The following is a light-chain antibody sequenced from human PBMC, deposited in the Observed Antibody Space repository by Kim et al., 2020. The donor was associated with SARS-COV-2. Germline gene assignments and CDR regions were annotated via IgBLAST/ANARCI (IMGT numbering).Light chain of an antibody. J-gene: IGLJ1*01. CDR2: GNS. Sequence: QSVLTQAPSVSGAPGQRVTISCTGSSSNIGAGYDVHWYQQLPGTAPKLLIYGNSNRPSGVPDRFSGSKSGTSASLAITGLQAEDEADYYCQSYDSSPSACVFGTGTKVTVL. CDR3: QSYDSSPSACV. V-gene: IGLV1-40*01. CDR1: SSNIGAGYD.